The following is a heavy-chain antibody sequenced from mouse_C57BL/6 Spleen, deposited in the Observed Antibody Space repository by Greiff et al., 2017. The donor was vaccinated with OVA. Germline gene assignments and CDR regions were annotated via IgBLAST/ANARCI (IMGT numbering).Heavy chain of an antibody. CDR2: IDPSDSYT. J-gene: IGHJ3*01. D-gene: IGHD2-5*01. V-gene: IGHV1-59*01. CDR1: GYTFTSYW. Sequence: VQLQQPGAELVRPGTSVKLSCKASGYTFTSYWMHWVKQRPGQGLEWIGVIDPSDSYTNYNQKFKGKATLTVDTSSSTAYMQLSSLTSEDSAVYYCARDPYSNYVAWFAYWGQGTLVTVSA. CDR3: ARDPYSNYVAWFAY.